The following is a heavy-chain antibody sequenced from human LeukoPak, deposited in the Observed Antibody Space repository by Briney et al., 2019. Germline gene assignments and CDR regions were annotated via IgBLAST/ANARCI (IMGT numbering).Heavy chain of an antibody. J-gene: IGHJ4*02. CDR3: VYSGYDWTYYFDW. Sequence: GGSLRLSCAASGFTFSSFWMHWVRQTPGKGLVWVSRINADGKNTTYADSVKGRFTISRDNAKNTLYLQMSSLRAEDTAIYYCVYSGYDWTYYFDWWGQGTLVTVSS. D-gene: IGHD5-12*01. CDR1: GFTFSSFW. V-gene: IGHV3-74*01. CDR2: INADGKNT.